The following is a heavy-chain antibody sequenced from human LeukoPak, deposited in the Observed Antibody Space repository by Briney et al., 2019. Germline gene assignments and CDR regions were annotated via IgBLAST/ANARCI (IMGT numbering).Heavy chain of an antibody. CDR1: GFTFNDYA. D-gene: IGHD2-21*01. J-gene: IGHJ4*02. CDR3: ARDFFPIVDSTWYEIGY. V-gene: IGHV3-30-3*01. Sequence: QSGGSLRLSCAASGFTFNDYAMYWVRQAPGKGLEWVTLISSDGYDKSYADSVRGRFTISRDNSRNTLYLQMDSLRSEDTAVYYCARDFFPIVDSTWYEIGYWGQGTLVTVSS. CDR2: ISSDGYDK.